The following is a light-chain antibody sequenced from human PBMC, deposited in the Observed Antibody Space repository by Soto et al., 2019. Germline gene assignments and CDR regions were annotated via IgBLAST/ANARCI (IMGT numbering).Light chain of an antibody. CDR1: QSISSR. CDR2: HAS. CDR3: QEYKSKS. V-gene: IGKV1-5*01. J-gene: IGKJ1*01. Sequence: DIQMTQSPSTLPASVGDRVTITCRASQSISSRLAWYQQQPGTAPKVLIYHASTLQSGVPSRFSGGGSGTEFTLTSSSLQADDFATYYCQEYKSKSFGQGTKVDIK.